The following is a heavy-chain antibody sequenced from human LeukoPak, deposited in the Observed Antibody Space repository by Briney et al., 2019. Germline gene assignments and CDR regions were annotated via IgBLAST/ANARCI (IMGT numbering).Heavy chain of an antibody. CDR1: GYSLTAYY. Sequence: ASVKVSCKASGYSLTAYYTYWVRQAPGQGLEWMGWIYPYKDEPYYGQNFRDRIKLTRDTSNNTAYMLLTGLRSDDTATYYCARGHVFSSGDYAMNWFDPWGQGTLVIVSS. J-gene: IGHJ5*02. CDR3: ARGHVFSSGDYAMNWFDP. V-gene: IGHV1-2*02. CDR2: IYPYKDEP. D-gene: IGHD3-3*01.